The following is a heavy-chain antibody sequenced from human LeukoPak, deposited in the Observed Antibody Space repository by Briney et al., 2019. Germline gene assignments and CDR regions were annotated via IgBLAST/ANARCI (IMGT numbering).Heavy chain of an antibody. CDR1: GYTFTSYD. CDR2: MNPNSGNT. J-gene: IGHJ6*02. Sequence: GASVKVSCKASGYTFTSYDINWVRQATGQGLEWMGWMNPNSGNTGYAQKFQGRVTMTRNTSISTAYMELSSLRSEDTAVYYCARECRMFNPYDFWSGYHYYYYGMDVWGQGTTVTVSS. D-gene: IGHD3-3*01. V-gene: IGHV1-8*01. CDR3: ARECRMFNPYDFWSGYHYYYYGMDV.